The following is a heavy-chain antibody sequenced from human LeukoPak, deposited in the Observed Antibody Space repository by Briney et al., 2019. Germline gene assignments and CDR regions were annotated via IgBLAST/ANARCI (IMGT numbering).Heavy chain of an antibody. V-gene: IGHV3-43*02. CDR1: GFTFDDYA. Sequence: GGSLRLSCAASGFTFDDYAIHWVRQAPGKGLEWVSLISGDGGSTYYADSVKGRFTISRDNSKNSLYLQMNSLGTEDTALYYCAKEGTYYDFWSGYHPYYFDYWGQGTLVTVSS. D-gene: IGHD3-3*01. J-gene: IGHJ4*02. CDR2: ISGDGGST. CDR3: AKEGTYYDFWSGYHPYYFDY.